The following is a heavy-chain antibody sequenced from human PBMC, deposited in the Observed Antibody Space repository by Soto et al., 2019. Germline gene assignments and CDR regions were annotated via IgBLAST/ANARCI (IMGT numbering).Heavy chain of an antibody. J-gene: IGHJ4*02. CDR3: ARVQTTSSEFDY. CDR1: GYTFTDYY. CDR2: INPNSGAT. Sequence: ASVKVSCKTSGYTFTDYYIHWVRQAPGQGLEWMGWINPNSGATNYEQKFQDWVTMTRDTSISAAYMELSRLRSDDTAMYYCARVQTTSSEFDYWGQGTLVTVPS. V-gene: IGHV1-2*04. D-gene: IGHD6-6*01.